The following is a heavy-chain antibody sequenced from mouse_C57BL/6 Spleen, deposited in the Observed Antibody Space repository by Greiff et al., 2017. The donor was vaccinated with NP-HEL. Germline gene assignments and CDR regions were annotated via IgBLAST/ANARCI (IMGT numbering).Heavy chain of an antibody. Sequence: EVQVVDSGPGLVKPSQSLSLTCSVTGYSITSGYYWNWIRQFPGNKLEWMGYISYDGSNNYNPSLKNRISITRDTSKNQFFLKLNSVTTEDTATYYCARSLITTVVGYFDVWGTGTTVTVSS. CDR2: ISYDGSN. J-gene: IGHJ1*03. D-gene: IGHD1-1*01. V-gene: IGHV3-6*01. CDR1: GYSITSGYY. CDR3: ARSLITTVVGYFDV.